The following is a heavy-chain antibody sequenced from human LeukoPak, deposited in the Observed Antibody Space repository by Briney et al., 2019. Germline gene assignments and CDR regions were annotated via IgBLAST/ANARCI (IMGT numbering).Heavy chain of an antibody. V-gene: IGHV4-39*01. J-gene: IGHJ4*02. Sequence: PSETLSLTCTVSGGSISSSSYYWGWIRQPPGKGLEWIGSIYYSGSTYYNPSRKSRVTISVDTSKNQFSLKLSSVTAADTAVYYCASSDLLYSSGWRPFDYWGQGTLVTVSS. CDR1: GGSISSSSYY. CDR2: IYYSGST. D-gene: IGHD6-19*01. CDR3: ASSDLLYSSGWRPFDY.